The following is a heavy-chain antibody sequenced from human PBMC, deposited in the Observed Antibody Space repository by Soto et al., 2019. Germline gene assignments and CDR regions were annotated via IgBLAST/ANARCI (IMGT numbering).Heavy chain of an antibody. CDR2: IYYSGST. J-gene: IGHJ4*02. V-gene: IGHV4-31*03. CDR1: CGSLSSGGYY. Sequence: PSETLSLTCTVSCGSLSSGGYYWIWIRQHPGKGLEWIGYIYYSGSTYYNPSLKSRVTISVDTSKNQFSLKLSSVTAADTAVYYCARARTGYSSSWPLYYFDYWGQGTLVTVSS. D-gene: IGHD6-13*01. CDR3: ARARTGYSSSWPLYYFDY.